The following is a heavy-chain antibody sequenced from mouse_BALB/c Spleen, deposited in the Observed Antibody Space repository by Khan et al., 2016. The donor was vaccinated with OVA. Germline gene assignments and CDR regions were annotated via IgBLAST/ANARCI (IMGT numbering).Heavy chain of an antibody. J-gene: IGHJ3*01. CDR3: ARLAYYYDSEGFAY. CDR2: ISSGGSYT. D-gene: IGHD1-1*01. V-gene: IGHV5-6*01. Sequence: EVELVESGGDLVKPEESLKLSCAASGFTFSTYGMSWVRQTPDKRLEWVATISSGGSYTYYPDSVQGRFTISRDNAKNTLYLQMSSLKSEDTAMFYCARLAYYYDSEGFAYWGQGTLVTVSA. CDR1: GFTFSTYG.